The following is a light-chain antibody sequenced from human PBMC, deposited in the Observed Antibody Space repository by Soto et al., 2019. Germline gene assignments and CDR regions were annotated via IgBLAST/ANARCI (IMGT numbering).Light chain of an antibody. V-gene: IGLV1-44*01. CDR1: SSNIGTNT. Sequence: QSVLTQPPSASGTPGQRVTISCSGSSSNIGTNTVNWYQQLPGTAPKLLIYSSNQRPSGVPDRFSGSMSGTSASLAISGLQSEDEADYYWAAWDGSLNGYVFGTGTKVTVL. J-gene: IGLJ1*01. CDR2: SSN. CDR3: AAWDGSLNGYV.